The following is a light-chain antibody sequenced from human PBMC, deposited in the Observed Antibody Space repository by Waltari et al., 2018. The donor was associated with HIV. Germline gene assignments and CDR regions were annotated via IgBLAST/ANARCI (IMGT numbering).Light chain of an antibody. Sequence: QSALTQPASVSGSPGQSITIPCTGSSSDVGAYNYVSRYQQHPGKAPKLMIYEVNNRPSGVSNRFSGSKSGNTASLTISGLQAEDEADYYCSSYTSSSTLGVLFGGGTKLTVL. CDR1: SSDVGAYNY. CDR3: SSYTSSSTLGVL. CDR2: EVN. V-gene: IGLV2-14*01. J-gene: IGLJ2*01.